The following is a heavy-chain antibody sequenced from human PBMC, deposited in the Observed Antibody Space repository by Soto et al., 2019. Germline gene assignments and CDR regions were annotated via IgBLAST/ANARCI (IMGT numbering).Heavy chain of an antibody. CDR1: GFTFKIYD. D-gene: IGHD3-10*01. J-gene: IGHJ4*02. CDR3: ARATRRSTLVRGVTTALDY. CDR2: ISSTGSPM. V-gene: IGHV3-21*01. Sequence: PGGSLRLSCEASGFTFKIYDMNWVRQAPGKGLEWVSYISSTGSPMYYAESVKGRFTISRDNAKNSLFLQMNSLRGEDTAIYFCARATRRSTLVRGVTTALDYWGQGAPVTVSS.